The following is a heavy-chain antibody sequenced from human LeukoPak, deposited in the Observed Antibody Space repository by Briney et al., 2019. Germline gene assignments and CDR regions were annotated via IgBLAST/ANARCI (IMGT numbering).Heavy chain of an antibody. CDR1: GASTSHFY. Sequence: SETLSLSCTVSGASTSHFYWNWIRQPPGKGLEWIGYIYYTGSTSYNPSLKSRVTISLDTSKSQFSLRLTSVTAADTAVYYCASHGSSGHDPLTWGQGTLVTVSS. V-gene: IGHV4-59*08. J-gene: IGHJ4*01. CDR3: ASHGSSGHDPLT. D-gene: IGHD5-12*01. CDR2: IYYTGST.